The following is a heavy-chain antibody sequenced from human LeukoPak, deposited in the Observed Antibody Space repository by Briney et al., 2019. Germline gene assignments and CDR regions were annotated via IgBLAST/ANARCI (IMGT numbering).Heavy chain of an antibody. CDR2: IYYSGST. Sequence: SETLSLTCTVSGVTIRSYYWSWIRQPPGKGLEWIGYIYYSGSTNYNPSLKSRVTISVDTSKNQIPLKLSSVTAADTAVYYCASNMDTAMVTGHYYYYMDVWGKGTTVTVSS. V-gene: IGHV4-59*08. D-gene: IGHD5-18*01. J-gene: IGHJ6*03. CDR1: GVTIRSYY. CDR3: ASNMDTAMVTGHYYYYMDV.